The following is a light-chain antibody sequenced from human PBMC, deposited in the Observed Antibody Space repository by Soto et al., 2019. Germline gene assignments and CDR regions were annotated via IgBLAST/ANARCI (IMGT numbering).Light chain of an antibody. CDR3: QQYGRSPWT. CDR1: RSVSTTY. Sequence: EIVLTQSPGTLSLSPGEGATLSCRASRSVSTTYLAWYQQKPGQAPRLLIYGASSRANGIPDRFSGSGSGTDFTLTISRLEPEDFAVYYCQQYGRSPWTFGRGTKVEMK. V-gene: IGKV3-20*01. J-gene: IGKJ1*01. CDR2: GAS.